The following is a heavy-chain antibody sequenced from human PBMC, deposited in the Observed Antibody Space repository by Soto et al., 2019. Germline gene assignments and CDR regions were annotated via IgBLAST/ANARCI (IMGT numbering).Heavy chain of an antibody. D-gene: IGHD6-13*01. J-gene: IGHJ6*02. V-gene: IGHV3-7*01. CDR2: IKQDGSEK. Sequence: EVQLVESGGGLVQPGGSLRLSCADFGFTFSNYWMSWVRQAPVKGLEWVGNIKQDGSEKNYVDSVKGRFTISRDNATNALYVQMNSLRAEDTAVYYCARIASAGRGWDVWGQGTTVVVSS. CDR1: GFTFSNYW. CDR3: ARIASAGRGWDV.